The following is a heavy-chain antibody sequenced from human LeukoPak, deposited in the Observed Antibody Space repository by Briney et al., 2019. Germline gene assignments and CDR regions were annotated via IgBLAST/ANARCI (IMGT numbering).Heavy chain of an antibody. CDR1: GYTFTSYG. J-gene: IGHJ4*02. V-gene: IGHV1-18*01. Sequence: ASVKVSCKASGYTFTSYGISWVRQAPGQGLEWMGWISAYNGSTNYAQKLQGRVTMTTDTSTSTAYMELRSLRSDDTAVYYCARDDYDILTGYPFDYWGQGTLVTVSS. CDR3: ARDDYDILTGYPFDY. D-gene: IGHD3-9*01. CDR2: ISAYNGST.